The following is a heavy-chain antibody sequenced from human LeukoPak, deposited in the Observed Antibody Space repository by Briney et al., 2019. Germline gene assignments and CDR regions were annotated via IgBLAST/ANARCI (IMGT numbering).Heavy chain of an antibody. CDR2: IYSGTI. CDR3: ARAQGDRYLLSHYYYYMDV. D-gene: IGHD2/OR15-2a*01. V-gene: IGHV3-53*01. J-gene: IGHJ6*03. Sequence: GGSLRLSCTVSGFTVSSNSMSWVRQAPGKGLEWVSFIYSGTIHYSDSVKGRFTISRDNVDNSLVLQMDGLTVDDTAVYFCARAQGDRYLLSHYYYYMDVWGKGTTVTISS. CDR1: GFTVSSNS.